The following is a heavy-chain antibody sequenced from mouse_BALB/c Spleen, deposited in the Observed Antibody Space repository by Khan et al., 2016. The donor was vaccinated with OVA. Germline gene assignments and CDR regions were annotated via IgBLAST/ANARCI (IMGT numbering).Heavy chain of an antibody. J-gene: IGHJ3*01. CDR2: IYPGSDST. D-gene: IGHD4-1*01. CDR3: ARAGWDLFAY. CDR1: GYTFTDYV. Sequence: QVQLQQSGPELVKPGASVKMSCKASGYTFTDYVMNWVKQRNGQGLEWIGQIYPGSDSTYYNEKFKGKATLTTDRSSNTAYMQPSNLTSEDSAVYFCARAGWDLFAYWGQGTLVTVSA. V-gene: IGHV1-77*01.